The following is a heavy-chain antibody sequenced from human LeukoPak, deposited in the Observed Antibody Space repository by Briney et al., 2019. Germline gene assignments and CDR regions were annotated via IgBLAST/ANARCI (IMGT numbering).Heavy chain of an antibody. V-gene: IGHV4-34*01. J-gene: IGHJ5*02. D-gene: IGHD4-11*01. CDR1: CGSFSAYY. Sequence: SETLSLTCAVYCGSFSAYYWTWIRQPPGKGLEWIGEINHSGSTNYNPSLKSRVTISIDTSKNQFSLKLRSVTAADTAVYYCARGEYGNQRSNNWFDPWGQGTLVTVSS. CDR2: INHSGST. CDR3: ARGEYGNQRSNNWFDP.